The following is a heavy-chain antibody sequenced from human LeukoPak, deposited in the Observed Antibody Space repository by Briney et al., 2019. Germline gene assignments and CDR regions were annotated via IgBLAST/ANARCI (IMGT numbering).Heavy chain of an antibody. D-gene: IGHD2-15*01. Sequence: SVKVSCKASGGTFSSYAISWVRQAPGQGLEWMGRITPILGIANYAQKFQGRVTITADKSTSTAYMELSSLRSEDTAVYYCARDLIRLVVAATDRYFDYWGQGTLVTVSS. CDR1: GGTFSSYA. V-gene: IGHV1-69*04. CDR3: ARDLIRLVVAATDRYFDY. J-gene: IGHJ4*02. CDR2: ITPILGIA.